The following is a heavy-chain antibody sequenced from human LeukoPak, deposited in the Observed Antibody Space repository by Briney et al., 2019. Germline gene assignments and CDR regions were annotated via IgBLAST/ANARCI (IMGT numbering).Heavy chain of an antibody. Sequence: SETLSLTCTVSGGSISSYYWSWIRQPAGKGLEWIGRIYTSGSTNYNPSLKSRVTMSVDTSKNQFSLKLSSVTAADTAVYYCARGSTSSGSYVPHYYMDVWGKGTTVTISS. V-gene: IGHV4-4*07. D-gene: IGHD3-10*01. CDR1: GGSISSYY. J-gene: IGHJ6*03. CDR2: IYTSGST. CDR3: ARGSTSSGSYVPHYYMDV.